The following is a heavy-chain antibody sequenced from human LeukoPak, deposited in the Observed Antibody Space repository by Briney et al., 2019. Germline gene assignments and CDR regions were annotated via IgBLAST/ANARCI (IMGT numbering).Heavy chain of an antibody. CDR3: AKEHYDFDY. CDR2: ISWNSGSK. V-gene: IGHV3-9*01. D-gene: IGHD3-16*01. J-gene: IGHJ4*02. CDR1: GFTFDDYA. Sequence: GGSLRLSCTASGFTFDDYAMHWVRQVPGKGLEWVSGISWNSGSKGYADSVKGRFTISRDNSKNTLYLQMNSLRAEDTAVYYCAKEHYDFDYWGQGTLVTVSS.